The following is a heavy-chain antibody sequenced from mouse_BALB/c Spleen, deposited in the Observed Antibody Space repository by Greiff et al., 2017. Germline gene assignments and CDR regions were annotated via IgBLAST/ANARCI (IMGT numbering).Heavy chain of an antibody. D-gene: IGHD2-4*01. J-gene: IGHJ3*01. CDR3: ARSDYDEAWFAY. CDR2: ILPGSGST. Sequence: QVQLQQSGAELMKPGASVKISCKATGYTFSSYWIEWVKQRPGHGLEWIGEILPGSGSTNYNEKFKGKATFTADTSSNTAYMQLSSLTSEDSAVYDCARSDYDEAWFAYWGQGTLVTVSA. CDR1: GYTFSSYW. V-gene: IGHV1-9*01.